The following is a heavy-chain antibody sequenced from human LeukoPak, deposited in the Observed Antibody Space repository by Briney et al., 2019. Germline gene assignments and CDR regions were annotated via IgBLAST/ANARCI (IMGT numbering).Heavy chain of an antibody. V-gene: IGHV3-21*01. D-gene: IGHD3-10*01. CDR2: ISSGSSAI. CDR3: ARGRDYYGSGSFLIDY. CDR1: GFTFTTYS. J-gene: IGHJ4*02. Sequence: PGGSLRLSCEASGFTFTTYSMTWVRQAPGKGLEWVSIISSGSSAIFSADALKGRFTISRDDAKNLLYLDMNSLRAEDTAVYYCARGRDYYGSGSFLIDYWGQGTLVTVSS.